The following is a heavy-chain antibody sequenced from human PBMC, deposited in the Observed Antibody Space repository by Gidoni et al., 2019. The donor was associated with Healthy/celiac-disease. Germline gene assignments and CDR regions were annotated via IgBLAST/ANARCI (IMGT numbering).Heavy chain of an antibody. CDR2: INAGNGNT. CDR3: ARGSIAVAVYFDY. Sequence: QVQLVQSGAEVKKPGASVKVSCKDSGYTFTSSAMHWVRQSPGQRLEWMGWINAGNGNTKYSQKFQGRVTITRDTSASTAYMERSSLRSEDTAGYYCARGSIAVAVYFDYWGQGTLVTVSS. D-gene: IGHD6-19*01. J-gene: IGHJ4*02. V-gene: IGHV1-3*01. CDR1: GYTFTSSA.